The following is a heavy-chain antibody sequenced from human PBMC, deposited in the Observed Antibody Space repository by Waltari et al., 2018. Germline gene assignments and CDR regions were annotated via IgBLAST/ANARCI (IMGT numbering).Heavy chain of an antibody. CDR3: ARSNQRAGETFINTVAGPVSRPFDY. V-gene: IGHV4-39*01. CDR1: GGSISSSSYY. J-gene: IGHJ4*02. Sequence: QLQLQESGPGLVKPSETLSLTCTVSGGSISSSSYYWGWIRQPPGKGLEWIGSIYYSGSTYYNPSLKSRVTISVDTSKNQFSLKLSSVTAADTAVYYCARSNQRAGETFINTVAGPVSRPFDYWGQGTLVTVSS. D-gene: IGHD6-19*01. CDR2: IYYSGST.